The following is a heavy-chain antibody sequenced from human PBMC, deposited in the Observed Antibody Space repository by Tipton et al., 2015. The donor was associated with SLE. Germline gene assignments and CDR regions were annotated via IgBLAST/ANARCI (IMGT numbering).Heavy chain of an antibody. D-gene: IGHD3-22*01. CDR2: IYYSGST. CDR1: GGSISSGGFY. J-gene: IGHJ4*02. Sequence: TLSLTCTVSGGSISSGGFYWSWIRQHPGKGLGWIGYIYYSGSTYYNPSLESRVTISGDTSKNQFSLKLNSVTAADTAVYFCARTSSDSYWGDYFDYWGQGTLVTVSS. CDR3: ARTSSDSYWGDYFDY. V-gene: IGHV4-31*03.